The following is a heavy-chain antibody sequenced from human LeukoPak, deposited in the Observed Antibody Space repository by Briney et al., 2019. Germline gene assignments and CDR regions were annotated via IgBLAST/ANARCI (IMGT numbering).Heavy chain of an antibody. CDR3: AKDKVGGYGNDAFDI. J-gene: IGHJ3*02. V-gene: IGHV3-30*18. CDR1: GFTFSSYG. CDR2: ISYDGTNQ. D-gene: IGHD3-16*01. Sequence: GGSLRLSCAASGFTFSSYGIHWVRQAPGEGLEWVAVISYDGTNQYYADSVRGRFTISSTNYKNTLYLLMNRLKAEATAEYYGAKDKVGGYGNDAFDIWGRGTMVTVSS.